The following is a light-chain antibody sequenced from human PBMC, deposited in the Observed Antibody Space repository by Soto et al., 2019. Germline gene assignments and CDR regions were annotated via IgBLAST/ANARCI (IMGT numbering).Light chain of an antibody. CDR1: QGISNY. CDR3: QKYNSAPRLT. J-gene: IGKJ4*01. CDR2: AAS. V-gene: IGKV1-27*01. Sequence: DIXMTQSPSSLAASVGDRVTITCRASQGISNYLAWYQQKPGKVPKLLIYAASTLQSGVPSRFSGSGSGTDFTLTISSLQPEDVATYYCQKYNSAPRLTFGGGTKVDIK.